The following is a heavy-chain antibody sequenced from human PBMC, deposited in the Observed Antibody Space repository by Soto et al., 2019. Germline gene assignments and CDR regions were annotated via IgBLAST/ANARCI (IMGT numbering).Heavy chain of an antibody. CDR3: AREGTLRYCSSTSCYRRSYYYYMDV. D-gene: IGHD2-2*01. CDR2: INHSGST. V-gene: IGHV4-34*01. J-gene: IGHJ6*03. Sequence: SETLSLTCAVYGGSFSGYYWSWIRQPPWKGLEWIGEINHSGSTNHNPSLKSRVTISVDTSKDQFSLKLSSVTAADTAVYYCAREGTLRYCSSTSCYRRSYYYYMDVWGKGTTVTVSS. CDR1: GGSFSGYY.